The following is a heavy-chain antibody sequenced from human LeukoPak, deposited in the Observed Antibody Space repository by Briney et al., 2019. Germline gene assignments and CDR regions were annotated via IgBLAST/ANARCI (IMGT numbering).Heavy chain of an antibody. Sequence: GGSLRLSCAASGFTFSSYWMSWVRQAPGKGLEWVAHIKQDGREKYYVDSVKGRFTISRDNAKNSLYLQMNSLRAEDTAVYYCARDSLYYYDSSGNYYGMDVWGQGTTVTVSS. V-gene: IGHV3-7*01. J-gene: IGHJ6*02. CDR2: IKQDGREK. CDR1: GFTFSSYW. D-gene: IGHD3-22*01. CDR3: ARDSLYYYDSSGNYYGMDV.